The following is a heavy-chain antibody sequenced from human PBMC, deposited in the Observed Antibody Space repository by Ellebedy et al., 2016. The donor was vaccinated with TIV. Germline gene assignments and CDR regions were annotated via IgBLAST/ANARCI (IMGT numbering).Heavy chain of an antibody. Sequence: SETLSLXXAVYGGSFSGHYWSWVRQPPGKGLEWIGEINHSGSTNYNPSLKSRVTISVDTSKNQFSLKLSSVTAADTAVYYCARDREVGAIDWFDPWGQGTLVTVSS. J-gene: IGHJ5*02. D-gene: IGHD1-26*01. CDR1: GGSFSGHY. V-gene: IGHV4-34*01. CDR3: ARDREVGAIDWFDP. CDR2: INHSGST.